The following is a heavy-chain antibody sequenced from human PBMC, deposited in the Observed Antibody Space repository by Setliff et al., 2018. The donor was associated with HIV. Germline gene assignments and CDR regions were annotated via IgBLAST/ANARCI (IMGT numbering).Heavy chain of an antibody. J-gene: IGHJ6*02. CDR2: INSDGTEK. Sequence: PGGSLRLSCAASRFDFNNYWMCWVRQAPGKGLEWVANINSDGTEKNYADSVRGRFTISRDNAKNSMDLQMNSLRAEDTAIYYCARDLRSWSSYQNGMNVWGQGTTVTVSS. CDR3: ARDLRSWSSYQNGMNV. CDR1: RFDFNNYW. D-gene: IGHD3-16*01. V-gene: IGHV3-7*01.